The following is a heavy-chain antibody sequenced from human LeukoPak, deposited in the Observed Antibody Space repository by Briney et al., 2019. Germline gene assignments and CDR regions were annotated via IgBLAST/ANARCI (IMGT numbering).Heavy chain of an antibody. CDR3: ASTTTPGEDDSSSWYSHDY. V-gene: IGHV4-34*01. J-gene: IGHJ4*02. Sequence: PSETLSLTCAVYGGSFSGYYWSWIRQPPGKGLEWIGEINHSGSTNYNPSLKSRVTISVDTSKNQFSLKLSSVTAADTAVYYCASTTTPGEDDSSSWYSHDYWGQGTLVTVSS. D-gene: IGHD6-13*01. CDR1: GGSFSGYY. CDR2: INHSGST.